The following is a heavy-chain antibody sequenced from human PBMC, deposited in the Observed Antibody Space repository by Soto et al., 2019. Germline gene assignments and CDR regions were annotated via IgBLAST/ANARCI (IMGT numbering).Heavy chain of an antibody. V-gene: IGHV3-33*01. CDR3: ARFLGYSYGYGIGY. J-gene: IGHJ4*02. CDR2: IWYDGSNK. D-gene: IGHD5-18*01. CDR1: GFTFSSYG. Sequence: QVQLVESGGGVVQPGRSLRLSCAASGFTFSSYGMHWVRQAPGKGLEWVAVIWYDGSNKYYADSVKGRFTISRDNSKNTLYLQMNSLRAEDTPVYYCARFLGYSYGYGIGYWGQGTLVTVSS.